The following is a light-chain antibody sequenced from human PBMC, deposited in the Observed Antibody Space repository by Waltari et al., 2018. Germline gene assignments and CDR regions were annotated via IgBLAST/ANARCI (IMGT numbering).Light chain of an antibody. Sequence: QSILTQAPSVSGTPGQRVTISCPGSSSNIGRNPVNWYHQLPGTAPKLLIYYNNQRPAGVPDRFSGSKSGTSASLAISGLQSEDEAVYYCAAWDDSQDAYLVFGGGTKLTVL. CDR3: AAWDDSQDAYLV. CDR2: YNN. V-gene: IGLV1-44*01. J-gene: IGLJ2*01. CDR1: SSNIGRNP.